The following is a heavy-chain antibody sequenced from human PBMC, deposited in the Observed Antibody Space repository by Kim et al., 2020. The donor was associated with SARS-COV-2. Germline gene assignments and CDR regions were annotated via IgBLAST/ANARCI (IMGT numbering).Heavy chain of an antibody. Sequence: WGSLRLSCAASGFIFTSYSMNWVRQAPGKGLEWVSYISGSGTDIYYADSVKGRFTISRDNAWNSLYLQMNSLKDEDAAIYYCARDLKGYYSVDYWGQGTLVTVSS. CDR1: GFIFTSYS. CDR2: ISGSGTDI. V-gene: IGHV3-48*02. D-gene: IGHD3-22*01. CDR3: ARDLKGYYSVDY. J-gene: IGHJ4*02.